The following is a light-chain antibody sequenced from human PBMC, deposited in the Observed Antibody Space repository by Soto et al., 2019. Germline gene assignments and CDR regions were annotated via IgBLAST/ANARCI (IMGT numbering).Light chain of an antibody. Sequence: DIQMTQAPSTLSASVGDRVTITCRASQSISSWLAWYQQKPGKAPNLLIYKASTLEIGVPSRFSGSGSGTEFTLTINSLQTADFAEYYCQQYYSCLFTFGQGTKLEI. J-gene: IGKJ2*01. CDR3: QQYYSCLFT. V-gene: IGKV1-5*03. CDR1: QSISSW. CDR2: KAS.